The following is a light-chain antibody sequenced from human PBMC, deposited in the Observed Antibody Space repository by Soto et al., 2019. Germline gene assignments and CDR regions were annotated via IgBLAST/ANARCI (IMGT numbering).Light chain of an antibody. V-gene: IGLV2-23*01. CDR1: SSDVGNYDL. Sequence: QSVLTQPASVSGSPGQSITISCTGTSSDVGNYDLVSWYQQHPGKAPRLMIYEDTKRPSGVTYRFSGSKSGNTASLAISGLKAEDEADYYCCSYAGSSTYVFGTGTKVTVL. CDR3: CSYAGSSTYV. J-gene: IGLJ1*01. CDR2: EDT.